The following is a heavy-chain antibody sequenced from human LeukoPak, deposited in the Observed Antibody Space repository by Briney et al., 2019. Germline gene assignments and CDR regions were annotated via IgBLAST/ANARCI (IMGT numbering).Heavy chain of an antibody. Sequence: ASVKVSCKASGYTFTSYGISWVRQAPGQGLEWMGWISAYNGNTNYARKLQGRVTMTTDTSTSIAYMELRSLRSDDTAVYYCARRRGYGGNSGGYYMDVWGKGTTVTVSS. CDR2: ISAYNGNT. CDR3: ARRRGYGGNSGGYYMDV. D-gene: IGHD4-23*01. CDR1: GYTFTSYG. V-gene: IGHV1-18*01. J-gene: IGHJ6*03.